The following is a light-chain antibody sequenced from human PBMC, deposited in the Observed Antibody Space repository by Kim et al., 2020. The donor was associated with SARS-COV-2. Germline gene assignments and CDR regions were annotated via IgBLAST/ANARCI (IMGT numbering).Light chain of an antibody. CDR1: QNIGIY. Sequence: EIVLTQSPATLSLSPGERATLSCRASQNIGIYLAWYQQKPGQAPSLLIYHASNRATGIPARFSGSGSGTYFTLTITSLEPEDFAVYYCQQHGNWPITFGRGTRLEIK. J-gene: IGKJ5*01. V-gene: IGKV3-11*01. CDR2: HAS. CDR3: QQHGNWPIT.